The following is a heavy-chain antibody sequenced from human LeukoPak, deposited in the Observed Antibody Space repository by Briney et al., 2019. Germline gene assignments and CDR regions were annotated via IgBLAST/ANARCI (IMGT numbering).Heavy chain of an antibody. J-gene: IGHJ6*02. CDR3: ASDPGSSYSSSWYAAYGMDV. CDR1: GYTFTGYY. Sequence: VASVKVSFKASGYTFTGYYMNWVRQAPGQGLEWMGWINPNSGGTNYAQKFQGRVTMTRDTSISTAYMELSRLGSDDTAVYYCASDPGSSYSSSWYAAYGMDVWGQGTTVTVSS. D-gene: IGHD6-13*01. CDR2: INPNSGGT. V-gene: IGHV1-2*02.